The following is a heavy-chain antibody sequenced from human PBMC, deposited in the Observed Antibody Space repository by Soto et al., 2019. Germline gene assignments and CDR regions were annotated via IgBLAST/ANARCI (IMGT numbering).Heavy chain of an antibody. CDR3: ARAKRGSYDY. CDR2: MNPNSGNT. J-gene: IGHJ4*02. D-gene: IGHD3-10*01. Sequence: QVQLVQSGAEVKKPGASVKVSCKASGYTFTSYDINWVRQATGQGLEWMGWMNPNSGNTGYAQKFQGKGTMTRSTSIITAYRELRGLRSEDTAVNYCARAKRGSYDYWGQGTLVTVSS. CDR1: GYTFTSYD. V-gene: IGHV1-8*01.